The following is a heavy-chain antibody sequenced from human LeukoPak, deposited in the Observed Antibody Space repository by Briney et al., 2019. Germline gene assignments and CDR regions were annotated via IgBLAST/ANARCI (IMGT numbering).Heavy chain of an antibody. D-gene: IGHD3-10*01. J-gene: IGHJ6*02. CDR3: ASLWLSYYYGMDV. Sequence: GGSLRLSCAASGFTFSSYSMNWVRQAPGKGLEWVSSISSSSSYIYYADSVKGRFTISRDNAKNSLYLQMNSLRAEDTAVYYCASLWLSYYYGMDVWGQGTTVTVSS. V-gene: IGHV3-21*01. CDR2: ISSSSSYI. CDR1: GFTFSSYS.